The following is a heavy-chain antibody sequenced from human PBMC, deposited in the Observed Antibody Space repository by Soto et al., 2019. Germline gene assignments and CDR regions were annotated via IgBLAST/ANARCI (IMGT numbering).Heavy chain of an antibody. CDR1: GGSISSGGYY. V-gene: IGHV4-31*03. Sequence: SETLSLTCTVSGGSISSGGYYWSWIRQHPGKGLEWIGYIYYSGSTYYKPSLKSRVTISVDTSKKQFSLKLSSVTAADTAVYYCARDRRPRCSSTSRYYYFDYWGQGTLVTVSS. CDR3: ARDRRPRCSSTSRYYYFDY. D-gene: IGHD2-2*01. CDR2: IYYSGST. J-gene: IGHJ4*02.